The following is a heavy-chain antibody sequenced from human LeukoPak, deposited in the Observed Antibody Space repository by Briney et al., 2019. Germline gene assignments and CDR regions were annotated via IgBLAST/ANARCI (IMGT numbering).Heavy chain of an antibody. CDR2: ISGRGRGGST. V-gene: IGHV3-23*01. J-gene: IGHJ4*02. D-gene: IGHD3-10*01. Sequence: GGSLRLSCAASGFTFSSFALSWVRQAPGKGLEWVSAISGRGRGGSTYYADSVKGRVTISRDNSKNTLYLQMNSLRAEDTAVYYCAKVGIDGSGPFDHWGQGTLVTVSS. CDR3: AKVGIDGSGPFDH. CDR1: GFTFSSFA.